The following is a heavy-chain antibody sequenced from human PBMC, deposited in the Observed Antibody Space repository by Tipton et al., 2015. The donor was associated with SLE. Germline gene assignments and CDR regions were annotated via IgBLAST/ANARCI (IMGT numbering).Heavy chain of an antibody. Sequence: TLSLTCNVSGVSISTGSYYWSWIRQSAGQGLEWMGRVFTSGASNSNPSLKSRVSISIDTSNNQFSLKLNSVTAADTAVYFCAGGESEAVIDYWGQGTLVTVSS. D-gene: IGHD1-14*01. CDR1: GVSISTGSYY. J-gene: IGHJ4*02. CDR3: AGGESEAVIDY. V-gene: IGHV4-61*02. CDR2: VFTSGAS.